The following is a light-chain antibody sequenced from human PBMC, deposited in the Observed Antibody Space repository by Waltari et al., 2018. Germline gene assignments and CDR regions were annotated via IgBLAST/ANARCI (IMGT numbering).Light chain of an antibody. J-gene: IGLJ3*02. CDR1: SSDVGDYNF. Sequence: QSALTQPRSVSGSPGQSVTISCTGISSDVGDYNFVSWYQHHPGKAPKLIIHDITPRPSGVPARCSGSKSGNTASLTISGLQAEDEADYYSCSYVGSHTNWVFGGGTKLTVL. CDR2: DIT. CDR3: CSYVGSHTNWV. V-gene: IGLV2-11*01.